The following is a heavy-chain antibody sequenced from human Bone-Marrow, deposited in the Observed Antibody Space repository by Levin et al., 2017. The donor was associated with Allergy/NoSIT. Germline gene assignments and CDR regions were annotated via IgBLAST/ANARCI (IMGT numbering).Heavy chain of an antibody. Sequence: SETLSLTCALSGGSISSGGSSWSWIRQPPGKGLEWIGYIFHTGSTYYNSSLKSRVTISVDRSKNQFSLKLTSVTAADTAVYYCARSFTILRGGFDPWGQGILVTVSS. D-gene: IGHD3-10*01. V-gene: IGHV4-30-2*01. CDR1: GGSISSGGSS. CDR2: IFHTGST. J-gene: IGHJ5*02. CDR3: ARSFTILRGGFDP.